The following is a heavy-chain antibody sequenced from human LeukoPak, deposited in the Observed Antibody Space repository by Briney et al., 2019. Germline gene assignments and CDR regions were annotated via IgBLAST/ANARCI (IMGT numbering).Heavy chain of an antibody. D-gene: IGHD1-26*01. V-gene: IGHV5-51*01. CDR2: INPGDSDT. CDR1: GFTFTTYW. J-gene: IGHJ5*02. CDR3: ARASAVAGGHTWFDP. Sequence: GESLKISCKGCGFTFTTYWIGWVRQMPGKGLEWMGIINPGDSDTRYSPSFQGQVTLSADKSISTAYLQWSTLKASDTAIYYCARASAVAGGHTWFDPWGQGTLVTVSS.